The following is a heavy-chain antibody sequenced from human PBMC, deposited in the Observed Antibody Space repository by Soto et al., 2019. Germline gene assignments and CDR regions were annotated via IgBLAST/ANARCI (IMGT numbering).Heavy chain of an antibody. D-gene: IGHD3-22*01. CDR1: GGSISSGGYY. Sequence: SETLSLTCTVSGGSISSGGYYWSWIRQHPGKGLEWIGYIYYSGSTYYNPSLKSRVTISVDTSKNQFSLKLSSVTAADTAVYYCATTDYYDSSGSYYFDYWGQGTLVTVSS. V-gene: IGHV4-31*03. CDR3: ATTDYYDSSGSYYFDY. J-gene: IGHJ4*02. CDR2: IYYSGST.